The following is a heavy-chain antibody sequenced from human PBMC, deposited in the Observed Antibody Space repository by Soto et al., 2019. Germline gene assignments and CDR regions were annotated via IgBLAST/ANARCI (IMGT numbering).Heavy chain of an antibody. CDR1: GFTFSSYA. CDR2: ISYDGNDK. V-gene: IGHV3-30*18. CDR3: AKWFRNFDSSGLDC. J-gene: IGHJ4*02. D-gene: IGHD3-22*01. Sequence: GSLRLSCAASGFTFSSYAMHWFRQAPGEGLEWVAVISYDGNDKYYADSVKGRFTISRDNSKNTLYLQMNSLRAEDTAVYYCAKWFRNFDSSGLDCWGQGT.